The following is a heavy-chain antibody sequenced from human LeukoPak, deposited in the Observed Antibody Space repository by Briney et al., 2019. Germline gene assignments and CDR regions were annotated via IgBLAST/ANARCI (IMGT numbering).Heavy chain of an antibody. D-gene: IGHD6-13*01. CDR1: GFTFSSYG. Sequence: GGSLRLSCAASGFTFSSYGMHWVRQAPGKGLEWVAVISYDGSNKYYADSVKGRFTISRDNSKNTLYLQMNSLKTEDTAVYYCTRDLAWSSSWTFDYWGQGTLVTVSS. CDR2: ISYDGSNK. V-gene: IGHV3-30*03. CDR3: TRDLAWSSSWTFDY. J-gene: IGHJ4*02.